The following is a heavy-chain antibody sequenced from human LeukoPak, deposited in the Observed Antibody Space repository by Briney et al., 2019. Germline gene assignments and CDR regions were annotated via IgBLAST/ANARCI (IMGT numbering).Heavy chain of an antibody. CDR3: ARERDSSSWYDIDY. V-gene: IGHV4-61*02. CDR2: IYTSGST. J-gene: IGHJ4*02. D-gene: IGHD6-13*01. CDR1: GGSIGSGSYY. Sequence: SETLSLTCTVSGGSIGSGSYYWSWIRQPAGKGLEWIGRIYTSGSTNYNPSLKSRVTISVDTSKNQFSLKLSSVTAADTAVYYCARERDSSSWYDIDYWGQGTLVTVSS.